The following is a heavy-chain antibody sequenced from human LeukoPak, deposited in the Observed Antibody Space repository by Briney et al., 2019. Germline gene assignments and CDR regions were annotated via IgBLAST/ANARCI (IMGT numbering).Heavy chain of an antibody. J-gene: IGHJ4*02. D-gene: IGHD1-26*01. CDR1: GFTFDDYA. CDR2: ISWNSGSI. Sequence: GRSLRLSCAASGFTFDDYAMPWVRQAPGKGLEWVSGISWNSGSIGYADSVKGRFTISRDNAKNSLYLQMNSLRAEDTALYYCAKDKGGSYQSLDYWGQGTLVTVSS. V-gene: IGHV3-9*01. CDR3: AKDKGGSYQSLDY.